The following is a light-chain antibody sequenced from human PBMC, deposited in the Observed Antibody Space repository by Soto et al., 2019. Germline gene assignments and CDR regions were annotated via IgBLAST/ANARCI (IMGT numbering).Light chain of an antibody. CDR1: SSDVGGYNY. CDR2: EVS. V-gene: IGLV2-8*01. Sequence: QSALTQPPSASGPPGQSVTIPATETSSDVGGYNYVSWYQQHSGKAPKLMIYEVSKRPSGVPDRFSGSKSGNTASLTVSGLQAEDEADYYCSSYAGSNNLVVFGGGTKLTVL. J-gene: IGLJ2*01. CDR3: SSYAGSNNLVV.